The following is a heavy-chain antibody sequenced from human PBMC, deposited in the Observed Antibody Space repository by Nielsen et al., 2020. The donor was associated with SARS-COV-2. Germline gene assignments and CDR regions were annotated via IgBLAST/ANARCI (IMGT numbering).Heavy chain of an antibody. V-gene: IGHV1-8*01. J-gene: IGHJ6*02. CDR2: LNVNTGNT. Sequence: ASVKVPCKASGYTFTSYDINWVRQAAGQGPEWMGWLNVNTGNTGYEQKFQGRLTMTRDSSISTAYMELTSLRPEDTAVYYCARGLSVMDVWGQGTTVTVSS. CDR3: ARGLSVMDV. CDR1: GYTFTSYD.